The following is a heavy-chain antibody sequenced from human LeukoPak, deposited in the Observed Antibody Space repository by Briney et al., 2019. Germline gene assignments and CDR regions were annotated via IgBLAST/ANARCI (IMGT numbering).Heavy chain of an antibody. Sequence: ASVKVSCKASGYIFTASYMHWVRQAPRQGLEWMGWINPNIGGTSFAKKFQGRVTLTRDTSITTTYLELTGLRSDDTAVYFCARGDCSGVSCYSVDSWGQGTLVTVSS. CDR1: GYIFTASY. CDR3: ARGDCSGVSCYSVDS. J-gene: IGHJ4*02. D-gene: IGHD2-15*01. V-gene: IGHV1-2*02. CDR2: INPNIGGT.